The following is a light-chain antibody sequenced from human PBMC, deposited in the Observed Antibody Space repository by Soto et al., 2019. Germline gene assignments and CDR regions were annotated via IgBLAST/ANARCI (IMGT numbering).Light chain of an antibody. J-gene: IGKJ1*01. CDR3: QQYGSSPWT. Sequence: EILFTQFPGILSLSPGERATVSCRASQNVNNNYLVWYQQRPGQAPGLLIHGASSRDAGVPDRFTGSGSWTDFTLTINRLEPEDFEVHYCQQYGSSPWTFGQGTKVDIK. CDR2: GAS. V-gene: IGKV3-20*01. CDR1: QNVNNNY.